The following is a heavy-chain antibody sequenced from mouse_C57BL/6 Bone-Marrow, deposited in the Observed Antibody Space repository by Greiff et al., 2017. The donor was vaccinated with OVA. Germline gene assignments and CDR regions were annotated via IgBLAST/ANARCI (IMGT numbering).Heavy chain of an antibody. V-gene: IGHV1-64*01. Sequence: VQLQQPEAELVKPGASVKLSCKASGYTFTSYWMHWVKQRPGQGLEWIGMIHPNSGSTNYNEKFKSKATLTVDKSSSTAYMQLSSLTSEDSAVYYCAIEYYYGSSYVFWGQGTLVTVSA. CDR2: IHPNSGST. CDR3: AIEYYYGSSYVF. J-gene: IGHJ3*01. CDR1: GYTFTSYW. D-gene: IGHD1-1*01.